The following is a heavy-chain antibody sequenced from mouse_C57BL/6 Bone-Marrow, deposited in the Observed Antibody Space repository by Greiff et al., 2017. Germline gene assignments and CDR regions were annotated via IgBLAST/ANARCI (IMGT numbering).Heavy chain of an antibody. CDR2: IHPNSGST. Sequence: QVQLKQPGAELVKPGASVKLSCKASGYTFTSYWMHWMKQRPGQGLEWIGMIHPNSGSTNYNEKFKSKATLTVDKSSSTAYMQLSSLTSEDSAVYYCAAIPYYYSGSLWYFDDWGTGTTVTVAS. CDR1: GYTFTSYW. J-gene: IGHJ1*03. D-gene: IGHD1-1*02. CDR3: AAIPYYYSGSLWYFDD. V-gene: IGHV1-64*01.